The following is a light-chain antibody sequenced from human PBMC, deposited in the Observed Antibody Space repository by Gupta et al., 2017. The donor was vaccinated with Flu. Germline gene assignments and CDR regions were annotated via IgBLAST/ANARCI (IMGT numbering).Light chain of an antibody. Sequence: VTISCSGSSSNIGSNTVNWYQQLPGTAPKLLIYSNNQRPSGVPDRFSGSKSGTSASLAISGLQSEDEADYYCAAWDDSLNGQEVFGGGTKLTVL. J-gene: IGLJ2*01. CDR1: SSNIGSNT. CDR2: SNN. CDR3: AAWDDSLNGQEV. V-gene: IGLV1-44*01.